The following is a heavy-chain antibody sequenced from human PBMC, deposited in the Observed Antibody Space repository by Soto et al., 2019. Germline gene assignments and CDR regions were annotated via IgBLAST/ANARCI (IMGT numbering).Heavy chain of an antibody. CDR3: ATRTDYYYGSGSLGGMDF. CDR1: GGSISSGSYY. Sequence: QVQLQESGAGLVKPSQTLSLTCTVSGGSISSGSYYWSWIRQLPGKGLEWIGYIYYSGSTYYNPSLKSRVTISVDTSKNQFSLKLNSVTAADTAVYYCATRTDYYYGSGSLGGMDFWGQGTTVTVSS. V-gene: IGHV4-31*03. J-gene: IGHJ6*02. D-gene: IGHD3-10*01. CDR2: IYYSGST.